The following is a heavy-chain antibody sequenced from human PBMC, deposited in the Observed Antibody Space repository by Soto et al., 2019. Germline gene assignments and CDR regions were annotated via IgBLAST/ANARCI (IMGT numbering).Heavy chain of an antibody. V-gene: IGHV3-9*01. Sequence: EVQLVESGGGLVQPGRSLRLSCAASGYTFDDYAMHWVRQAPGKGLEWVSGISWNSGTIGYADSVKGRFTISRDNAKNSLYLQMNSLRAEDTALYYCAKEKGFGGVRIGMDVWGQGTTVTVSS. CDR3: AKEKGFGGVRIGMDV. CDR2: ISWNSGTI. D-gene: IGHD3-16*01. J-gene: IGHJ6*02. CDR1: GYTFDDYA.